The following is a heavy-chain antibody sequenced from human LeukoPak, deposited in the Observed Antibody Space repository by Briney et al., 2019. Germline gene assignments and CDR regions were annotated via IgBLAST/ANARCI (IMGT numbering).Heavy chain of an antibody. CDR1: GFTFNSYG. D-gene: IGHD4-17*01. CDR3: ARAPTVVTPLYFDY. CDR2: IWYDGSNK. J-gene: IGHJ4*02. V-gene: IGHV3-33*01. Sequence: GGSLRLSCVASGFTFNSYGIHWVRQAPGKGLEWVAVIWYDGSNKYYADSVKGRFTISRDNSKNTLYLQMNSLRAEDTAVYYCARAPTVVTPLYFDYWGQGTLVTVSS.